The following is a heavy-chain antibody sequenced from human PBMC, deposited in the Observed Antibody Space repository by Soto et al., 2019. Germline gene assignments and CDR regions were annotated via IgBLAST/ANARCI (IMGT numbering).Heavy chain of an antibody. CDR3: ARDRPIFGVVINSGFDY. D-gene: IGHD3-3*01. Sequence: PGGSLRLSCAASGFTFSSYWMSWVRQAPGKGLEWVANIKQDGSEKYYVDSVKGRFTISRDNAKNSLYLQMNSLRAEDTAVYYCARDRPIFGVVINSGFDYWGQGTLVTVSS. V-gene: IGHV3-7*05. CDR1: GFTFSSYW. J-gene: IGHJ4*02. CDR2: IKQDGSEK.